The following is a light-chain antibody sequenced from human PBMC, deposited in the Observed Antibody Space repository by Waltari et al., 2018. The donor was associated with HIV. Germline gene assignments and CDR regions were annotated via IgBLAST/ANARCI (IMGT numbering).Light chain of an antibody. CDR2: SNN. Sequence: QSVLTQPSSASGTPGQRVAISCSGSSSHIARNTLNWYQQLPGTAPKLLVYSNNQRPSGVPDRISGSKSGTSASLAISGLQSEDEADYYCAAWDDSLNGWVFGGGTKLTVL. CDR1: SSHIARNT. J-gene: IGLJ3*02. V-gene: IGLV1-44*01. CDR3: AAWDDSLNGWV.